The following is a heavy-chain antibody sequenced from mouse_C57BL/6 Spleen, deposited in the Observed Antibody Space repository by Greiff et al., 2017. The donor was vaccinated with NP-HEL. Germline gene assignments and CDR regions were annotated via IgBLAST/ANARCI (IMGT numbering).Heavy chain of an antibody. J-gene: IGHJ1*03. D-gene: IGHD1-1*01. CDR3: ARSPFYYGSSYWYFDA. CDR1: GYTFTSYW. CDR2: IYPGSGST. V-gene: IGHV1-55*01. Sequence: QVQLQQPGAELVKPGASVKMSCKASGYTFTSYWITWVKQRPGQGLAWIGDIYPGSGSTNYNEKFKSKATLTVDTSSSTAYMQLSSLTSEDSAVYYCARSPFYYGSSYWYFDAWGTGTTVTVSS.